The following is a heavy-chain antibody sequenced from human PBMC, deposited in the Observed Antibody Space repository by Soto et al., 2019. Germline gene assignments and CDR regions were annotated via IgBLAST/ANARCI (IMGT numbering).Heavy chain of an antibody. CDR1: GGTFSSYA. CDR3: ARSYYYDSSGYYYEYYYYYGMDV. V-gene: IGHV1-69*01. Sequence: QVQLVQSGAEVKKPGSSVKVSCKASGGTFSSYAISWVRQAPGQGLEWIGGIIPIFGTANYAQKFQGRVTITADESTSTAYMELSSLRSEDTAVYYCARSYYYDSSGYYYEYYYYYGMDVWGQGTTVTVSS. J-gene: IGHJ6*02. D-gene: IGHD3-22*01. CDR2: IIPIFGTA.